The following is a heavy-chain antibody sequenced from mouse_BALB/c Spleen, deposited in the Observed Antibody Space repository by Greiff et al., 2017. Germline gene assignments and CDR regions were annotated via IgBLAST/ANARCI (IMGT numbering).Heavy chain of an antibody. CDR3: ARGSTMITPSAMDY. CDR2: ISSGGSYT. V-gene: IGHV5-9-4*01. J-gene: IGHJ4*01. CDR1: GFTFSSYA. D-gene: IGHD2-4*01. Sequence: DVQLVESGGGLVKPGGSLKLSCAASGFTFSSYAMSWVRQSPEKRLEWVAEISSGGSYTYYPDTVTGRFTISRDNAKNTLYLEMSSLRSEDTAMYYCARGSTMITPSAMDYWGQGTSVTVSS.